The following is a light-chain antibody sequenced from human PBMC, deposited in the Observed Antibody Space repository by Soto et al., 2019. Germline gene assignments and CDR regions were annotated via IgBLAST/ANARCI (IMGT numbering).Light chain of an antibody. Sequence: QSVLTQPPSASGTPGQRVTISCSGSSSNIETNTVDWYQHLPGTAPKVLIFNNNQRPSGVPDRFSGSKSGTSASLAITGLQAEDEGDYYCQSYDSTLDARYVFGTGTKLTVL. V-gene: IGLV1-44*01. J-gene: IGLJ1*01. CDR2: NNN. CDR3: QSYDSTLDARYV. CDR1: SSNIETNT.